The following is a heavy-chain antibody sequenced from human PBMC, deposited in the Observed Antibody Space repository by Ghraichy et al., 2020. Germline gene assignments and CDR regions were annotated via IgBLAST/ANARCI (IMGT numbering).Heavy chain of an antibody. CDR3: AKGGLGRRPGLDY. CDR2: ISEGDGIT. CDR1: GFSFSSYA. J-gene: IGHJ4*02. Sequence: GESLNISCGASGFSFSSYAMTWARQAPGKGLEYVSSISEGDGITYYSDSVKGRFTISRDNSKNTLNLQLNSLRAEDTAGYYCAKGGLGRRPGLDYGGQGTLVTVSS. V-gene: IGHV3-23*01.